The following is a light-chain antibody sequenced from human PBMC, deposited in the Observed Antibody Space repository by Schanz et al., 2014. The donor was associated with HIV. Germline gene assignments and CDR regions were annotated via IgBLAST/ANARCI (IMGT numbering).Light chain of an antibody. CDR3: CSFAGTIWV. J-gene: IGLJ3*02. CDR2: DVI. V-gene: IGLV2-14*03. Sequence: QSALTQPASVSGSPGQSVAISCTGASSDIGVSWYQQHPGKAPKLLIFDVINRPIGVSTRFSGSKSGNTASLTISGLQAEDEADYYCCSFAGTIWVFGGGTQLTVL. CDR1: SSDIG.